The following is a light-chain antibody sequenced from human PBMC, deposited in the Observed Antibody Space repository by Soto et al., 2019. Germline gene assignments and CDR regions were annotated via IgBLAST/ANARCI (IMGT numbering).Light chain of an antibody. Sequence: DSQMTQSTSTLSVSVGXRXXXXXXASQTISSWLAWYXKKQGKXXKXXIYKASTLKSGVPSRFSGSGSGTELTITISSLKPDDVETYECQHYNSYSEAFGQGTKVDIK. CDR1: QTISSW. J-gene: IGKJ1*01. CDR2: KAS. CDR3: QHYNSYSEA. V-gene: IGKV1-5*03.